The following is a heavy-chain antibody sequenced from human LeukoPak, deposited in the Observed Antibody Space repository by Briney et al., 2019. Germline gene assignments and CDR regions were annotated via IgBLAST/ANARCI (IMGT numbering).Heavy chain of an antibody. Sequence: GGSLRLSCAASGFTFSSYSMNWVRQAPGKGLEWVAVISYDGSNKYYADSVKGRFTISRDNPKNTLYLQMNSLRAEDTAVYYCARDKYGSGSYYLSYGMDVWGQGTTVTVSS. V-gene: IGHV3-30*03. D-gene: IGHD3-10*01. J-gene: IGHJ6*02. CDR3: ARDKYGSGSYYLSYGMDV. CDR1: GFTFSSYS. CDR2: ISYDGSNK.